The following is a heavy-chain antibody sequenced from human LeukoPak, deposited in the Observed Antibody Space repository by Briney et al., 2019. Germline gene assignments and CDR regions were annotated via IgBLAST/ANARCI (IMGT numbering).Heavy chain of an antibody. CDR2: ISYDGSNK. CDR3: AKDTARRRYFDWLFLGMDV. CDR1: GFTFSSYG. D-gene: IGHD3-9*01. V-gene: IGHV3-30*18. J-gene: IGHJ6*02. Sequence: GRSLRLSCAASGFTFSSYGMHWVRQAPGKGQEWVAVISYDGSNKYYADSVKGRFTISRDDSKNTLYLQMNSLRAEDTAVYYCAKDTARRRYFDWLFLGMDVWGQGTTVTVSS.